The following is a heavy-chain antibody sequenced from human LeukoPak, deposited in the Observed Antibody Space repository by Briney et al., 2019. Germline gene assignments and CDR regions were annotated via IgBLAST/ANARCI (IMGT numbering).Heavy chain of an antibody. V-gene: IGHV3-30*02. CDR3: AKEGPPTGYFDY. D-gene: IGHD4-17*01. CDR1: GLTFSSYG. J-gene: IGHJ4*02. CDR2: IRYDGSNK. Sequence: GGSLRLSCAASGLTFSSYGMHWVRQAPGKGLEWVAFIRYDGSNKYYADTVKGRFTISRDNSKNTLYLQMNGLRAEDTAVYYCAKEGPPTGYFDYWGQGTLVTVSS.